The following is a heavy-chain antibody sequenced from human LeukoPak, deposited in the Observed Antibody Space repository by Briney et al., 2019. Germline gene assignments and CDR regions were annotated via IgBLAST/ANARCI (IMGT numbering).Heavy chain of an antibody. D-gene: IGHD3-10*01. Sequence: GGSLRLSCAASGFTFSSDAMSWVRQAPGKGLEWVSAISGSTGSTYYADSVKGRFTISRDNSKNTLYLQMNSLRAEDTAVYYCAKRVGMVRGVRASPYYFDYWGQGTLVTVSS. CDR2: ISGSTGST. CDR1: GFTFSSDA. CDR3: AKRVGMVRGVRASPYYFDY. J-gene: IGHJ4*02. V-gene: IGHV3-23*01.